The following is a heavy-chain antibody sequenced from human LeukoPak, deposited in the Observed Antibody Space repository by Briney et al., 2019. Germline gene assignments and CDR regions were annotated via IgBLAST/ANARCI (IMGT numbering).Heavy chain of an antibody. D-gene: IGHD6-13*01. V-gene: IGHV4-31*03. Sequence: PSQTLSLTCTVSGGPISSGGYYWSWIRQHPGKGLEWIGYIYYSGSTYYNPSLKSRVTISVDTSKNQFSLKLSSVTAADTAVYYCARAAYSSSWYFDYWGQGTLVTVSS. CDR1: GGPISSGGYY. CDR3: ARAAYSSSWYFDY. J-gene: IGHJ4*02. CDR2: IYYSGST.